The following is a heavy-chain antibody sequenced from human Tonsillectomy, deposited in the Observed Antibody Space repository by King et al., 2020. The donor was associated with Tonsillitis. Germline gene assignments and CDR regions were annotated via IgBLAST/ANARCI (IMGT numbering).Heavy chain of an antibody. V-gene: IGHV4-61*01. CDR2: IYYSGST. CDR3: ARYRRWYYYGMDV. CDR1: GGSVSSGSYY. Sequence: QLQESGPGLVKPSETLSLTCTVSGGSVSSGSYYWRWIRQPPGKGLEWIGYIYYSGSTNYNPSLKSRVTISVDTSKNQFSLKLSSVTAADTAVYYCARYRRWYYYGMDVWGQGTTVTVSS. J-gene: IGHJ6*02. D-gene: IGHD3-16*02.